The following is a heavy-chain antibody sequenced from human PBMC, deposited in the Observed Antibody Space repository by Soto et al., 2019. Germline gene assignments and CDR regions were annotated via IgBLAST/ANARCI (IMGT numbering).Heavy chain of an antibody. Sequence: GGSLRLSCAASGFTFSSYGMHWVRQAPGKGLEWVAVISYDGSNKYYADSVKGRFTISRDNSKNTLYLEMNSLRAEDTAVYYCAKGSRTTVTTRYYYYYGMDVWGQGTTVTVSS. CDR1: GFTFSSYG. D-gene: IGHD4-17*01. J-gene: IGHJ6*02. CDR2: ISYDGSNK. V-gene: IGHV3-30*18. CDR3: AKGSRTTVTTRYYYYYGMDV.